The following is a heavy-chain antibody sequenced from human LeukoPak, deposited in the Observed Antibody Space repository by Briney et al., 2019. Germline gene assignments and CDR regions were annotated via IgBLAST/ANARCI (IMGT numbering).Heavy chain of an antibody. CDR3: ARDPAADEVGLDY. J-gene: IGHJ4*02. V-gene: IGHV1-2*02. CDR2: INPISGAT. D-gene: IGHD6-13*01. Sequence: GASVKVSCKASGYIFNGYFMHWVRQAPGQGPEWMGCINPISGATKYAPKFQGRVTVSRDTSIGTAYMELSRLTSDDSAVYYCARDPAADEVGLDYWGQGTLVTVSS. CDR1: GYIFNGYF.